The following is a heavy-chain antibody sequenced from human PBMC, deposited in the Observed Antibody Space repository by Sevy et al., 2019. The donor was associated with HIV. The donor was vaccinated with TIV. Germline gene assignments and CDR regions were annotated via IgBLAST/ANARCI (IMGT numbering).Heavy chain of an antibody. V-gene: IGHV1-69*13. CDR3: ARGEEYSNYDYYYGMDV. CDR2: IIPIFGTA. CDR1: GGTFSSYA. J-gene: IGHJ6*02. D-gene: IGHD4-4*01. Sequence: ASVKVSCKASGGTFSSYAISWVQQAPGQGLEWMGGIIPIFGTANYAQKFQGRVTITADESTSTAYMELSSLRSEDTAVYYCARGEEYSNYDYYYGMDVWGQGTTVTVSS.